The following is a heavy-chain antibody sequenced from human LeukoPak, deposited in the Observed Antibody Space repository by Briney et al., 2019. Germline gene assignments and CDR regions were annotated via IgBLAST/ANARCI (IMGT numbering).Heavy chain of an antibody. Sequence: GRSLRLSCAASGFTFSSYAMHWVRQAPGKGLEWVAVISYDGSNKYYADSLKGRFTISRDNSKNALYLQMNSLRAEDTGVYYCARDRYEGEEWGCYIYCWGEGTLVTASS. CDR3: ARDRYEGEEWGCYIYC. V-gene: IGHV3-30-3*01. D-gene: IGHD3-10*01. J-gene: IGHJ4*02. CDR2: ISYDGSNK. CDR1: GFTFSSYA.